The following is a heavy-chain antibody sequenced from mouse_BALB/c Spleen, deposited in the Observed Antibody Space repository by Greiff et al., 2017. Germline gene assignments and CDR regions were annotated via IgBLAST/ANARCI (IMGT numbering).Heavy chain of an antibody. D-gene: IGHD1-1*02. CDR1: GFTFSSYA. Sequence: EVMLVESGGGLVKPGGSLKLSCAASGFTFSSYAMSWVRQSPEKRLEWVAEISSGGSYTYYPDTVTGRFTISRDNAKNTLYLEMSSLRSEDTAMYYCARERGGFDYWGQGTTLTVSS. CDR2: ISSGGSYT. J-gene: IGHJ2*01. V-gene: IGHV5-9-4*01. CDR3: ARERGGFDY.